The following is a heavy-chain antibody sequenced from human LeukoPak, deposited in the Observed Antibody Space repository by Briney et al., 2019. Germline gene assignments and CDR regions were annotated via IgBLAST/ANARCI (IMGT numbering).Heavy chain of an antibody. CDR1: GFTFSTYS. CDR3: AKDVAPDSGWDLDY. CDR2: IYNSGAKT. J-gene: IGHJ4*02. Sequence: GGSLRLSCAASGFTFSTYSTTWVRQGPGKGLEWVSSIYNSGAKTFYADSVKGRFTISRDNSKNTLYLQMNSLRVEDTAVYYCAKDVAPDSGWDLDYWGQGTLVTVSS. D-gene: IGHD6-19*01. V-gene: IGHV3-23*01.